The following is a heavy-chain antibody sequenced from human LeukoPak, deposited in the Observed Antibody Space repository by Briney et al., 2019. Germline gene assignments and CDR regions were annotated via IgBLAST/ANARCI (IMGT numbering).Heavy chain of an antibody. D-gene: IGHD4-17*01. CDR2: XIXILGIA. CDR1: GGXXSXXA. J-gene: IGHJ6*02. CDR3: ARDYGDYGAYYYYGMDV. Sequence: SVKVSCKASGGXXSXXAXXWVXXXPGQXXXXMXXXIXILGIANYAQKLXGRVTMPTATSTSTAYMGLRSLRSDDTAVYYCARDYGDYGAYYYYGMDVWGQGTTVTVSS. V-gene: IGHV1-69*04.